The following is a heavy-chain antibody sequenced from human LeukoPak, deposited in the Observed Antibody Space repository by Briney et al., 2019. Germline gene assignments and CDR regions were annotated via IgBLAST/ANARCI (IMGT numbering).Heavy chain of an antibody. CDR2: ISSSSSYI. Sequence: GGSLRLSCAASGFTFSSYSMNWVRQAPGKGLEWVSSISSSSSYIYYADSVKGRFTISRDNAKNSLYLQMNSLRSEDTAIYYCARPGLFHAFDIWGQGTMVTVSS. V-gene: IGHV3-21*04. J-gene: IGHJ3*02. CDR1: GFTFSSYS. CDR3: ARPGLFHAFDI. D-gene: IGHD2-15*01.